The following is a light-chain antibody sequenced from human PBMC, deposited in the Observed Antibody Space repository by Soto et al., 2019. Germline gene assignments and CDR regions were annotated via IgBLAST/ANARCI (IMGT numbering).Light chain of an antibody. Sequence: QSALTQPASVSGSPGQSITISCTGTSNDVGGYNYVSWYQQHPGKAPKLIIYDVSYRPSGVSNRFSGSKSGNTASLTISGLQAEDEADFYCISYTGSSTLVFGGGTKLTVL. CDR3: ISYTGSSTLV. CDR2: DVS. CDR1: SNDVGGYNY. J-gene: IGLJ2*01. V-gene: IGLV2-14*01.